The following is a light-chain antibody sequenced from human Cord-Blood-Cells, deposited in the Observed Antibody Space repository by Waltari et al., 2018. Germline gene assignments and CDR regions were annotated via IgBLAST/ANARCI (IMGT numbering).Light chain of an antibody. J-gene: IGLJ3*02. CDR1: SGSIASNY. CDR3: QSYDSSNQV. CDR2: EDN. V-gene: IGLV6-57*01. Sequence: KTVTISCTRSSGSIASNYVQWYQQRPGSSPTTVIYEDNQRPSGVPDRFSGSIDSSSNSASLTISGLKTEDEADYYCQSYDSSNQVFGGGTKLTVL.